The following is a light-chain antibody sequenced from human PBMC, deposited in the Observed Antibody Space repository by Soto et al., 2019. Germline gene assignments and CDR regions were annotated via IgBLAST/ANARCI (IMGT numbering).Light chain of an antibody. Sequence: QSVLTQPASVSGSPGQSITISCTGSSNDVGIYNYVSWYQQHPGKAPRLIIYEVTNRPSGVSDRFSGSKSDNTASLTISGLQAEDEADYYCSLYTTSSVVFGGGTKLTVL. CDR1: SNDVGIYNY. J-gene: IGLJ2*01. CDR3: SLYTTSSVV. CDR2: EVT. V-gene: IGLV2-14*01.